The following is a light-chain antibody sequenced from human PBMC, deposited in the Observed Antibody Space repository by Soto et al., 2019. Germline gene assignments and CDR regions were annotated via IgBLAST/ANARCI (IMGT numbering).Light chain of an antibody. CDR3: QQSYSSPRT. V-gene: IGKV1-39*01. CDR2: AAS. Sequence: DIQMTQSPSSLSASVGDRVTITCRASQNINNYLNWYQQKPGKAPKLMIYAASTLQRGVPSRFSGSGSGTDFTLTISSLQPEDFATYYCQQSYSSPRTFGQGTKADIK. CDR1: QNINNY. J-gene: IGKJ1*01.